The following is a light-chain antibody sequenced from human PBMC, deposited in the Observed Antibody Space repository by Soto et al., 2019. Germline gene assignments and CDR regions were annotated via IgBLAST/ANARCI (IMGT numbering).Light chain of an antibody. CDR2: GNN. CDR3: QSYDSTLSARYV. J-gene: IGLJ1*01. Sequence: QSVLTQPPSVSGAPGQRVTISCTGSSSNIGANYDVHWYQHRPGTAPNLLIFGNNNRPSGVPDRFSGSKSGTSASLAITGLQAEDEGDYYCQSYDSTLSARYVFGTGTKLTVL. V-gene: IGLV1-40*01. CDR1: SSNIGANYD.